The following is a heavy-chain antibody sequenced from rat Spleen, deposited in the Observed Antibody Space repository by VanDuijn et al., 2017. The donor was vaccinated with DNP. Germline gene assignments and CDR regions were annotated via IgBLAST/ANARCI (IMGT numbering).Heavy chain of an antibody. Sequence: EVQLVESGGGLVQPGRSLKLSCAGSGFTFSNYDMAWVRQAPTRGLEWVASISPTDGTTKYRDSVKGRFTVSRDNAKSTLYLQMNSLRSEDTATYYCTREGLRFDYWGQGVMVTVSS. CDR1: GFTFSNYD. V-gene: IGHV5-27*01. CDR3: TREGLRFDY. D-gene: IGHD1-11*01. J-gene: IGHJ2*01. CDR2: ISPTDGTT.